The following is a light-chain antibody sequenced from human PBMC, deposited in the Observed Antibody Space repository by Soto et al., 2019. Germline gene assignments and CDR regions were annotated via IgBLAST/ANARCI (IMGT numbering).Light chain of an antibody. CDR3: CSYAGSTTWV. CDR2: EVS. V-gene: IGLV2-23*02. J-gene: IGLJ3*02. Sequence: QSALTQPASVSGSPGQSITISCTGTTSDVGSYNLVSWYQQHPGKPPKLMIYEVSKRPSGVSNRFSGSKSGNTASLTISGLQAEDEADYYCCSYAGSTTWVFGGGTKVTVL. CDR1: TSDVGSYNL.